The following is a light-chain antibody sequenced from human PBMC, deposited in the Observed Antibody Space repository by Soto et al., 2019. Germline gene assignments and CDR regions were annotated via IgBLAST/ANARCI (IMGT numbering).Light chain of an antibody. Sequence: IDLTQSPAALSLSPWDRATLSCRARQSVSNNYLAWYQQKPGQAPRLLIYGASNRATGIPDRFSGSGSGTDFTLTISRLEPEDSAVYYCQQYGSSGTFGQGTKVDIK. J-gene: IGKJ1*01. CDR1: QSVSNNY. CDR2: GAS. V-gene: IGKV3-20*01. CDR3: QQYGSSGT.